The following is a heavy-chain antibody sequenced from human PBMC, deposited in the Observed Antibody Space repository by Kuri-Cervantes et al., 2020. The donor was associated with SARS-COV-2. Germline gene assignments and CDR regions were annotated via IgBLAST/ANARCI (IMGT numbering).Heavy chain of an antibody. D-gene: IGHD5-18*01. CDR1: GYTITSYA. Sequence: AAAKVFCKASGYTITSYAMNWGRQDPGQGLEWLGWINTNTGNPTYAQGFTGRFVFSLDTSVSTAYLQISSLTAEDTAVYYCARDIIQKDAFDIWGQGTMVTVSS. V-gene: IGHV7-4-1*02. CDR2: INTNTGNP. CDR3: ARDIIQKDAFDI. J-gene: IGHJ3*02.